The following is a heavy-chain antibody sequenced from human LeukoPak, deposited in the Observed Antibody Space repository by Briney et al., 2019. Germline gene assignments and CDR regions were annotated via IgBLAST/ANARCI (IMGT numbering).Heavy chain of an antibody. V-gene: IGHV5-51*01. CDR1: GYIFTNYW. CDR3: ARQPIDYGPDY. CDR2: IWPDDSET. J-gene: IGHJ4*02. D-gene: IGHD4/OR15-4a*01. Sequence: GESLKISCEASGYIFTNYWIGWVRQMPGKGLEWMGIIWPDDSETRYSPSFQGQVTMSVDKSTRTAYLQWSTLKASDSGIYYCARQPIDYGPDYWGQATQVTVSS.